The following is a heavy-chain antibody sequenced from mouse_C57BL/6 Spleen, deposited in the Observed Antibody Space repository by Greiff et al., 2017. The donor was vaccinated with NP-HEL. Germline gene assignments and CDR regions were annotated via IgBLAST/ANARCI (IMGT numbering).Heavy chain of an antibody. CDR3: ARKESFYYGCDVDYAMGY. CDR1: GYTFTSYW. Sequence: VQLQESGAELAKPGASVKLSCKASGYTFTSYWMHWVKQRPGQGLEWIGYINPSSGYTKYNQKFKDKATLTADKSSSTAYMQLSSLTYEDSAVYYCARKESFYYGCDVDYAMGYWGKGTSVTVSS. V-gene: IGHV1-7*01. CDR2: INPSSGYT. J-gene: IGHJ4*01. D-gene: IGHD2-2*01.